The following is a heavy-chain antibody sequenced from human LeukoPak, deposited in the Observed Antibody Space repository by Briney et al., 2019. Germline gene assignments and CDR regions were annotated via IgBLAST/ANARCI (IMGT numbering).Heavy chain of an antibody. D-gene: IGHD6-19*01. CDR2: ISSSSSYI. V-gene: IGHV3-21*01. Sequence: GGSLRLSCAASGFTFSSYSVNWVRQAPGKGLEWVSSISSSSSYIYYADSVKGRFTISRDNAKNSLYLQMNSLRAEDTAVYYCARGRAVAGPEDYWGQGTLVTVSS. CDR1: GFTFSSYS. CDR3: ARGRAVAGPEDY. J-gene: IGHJ4*02.